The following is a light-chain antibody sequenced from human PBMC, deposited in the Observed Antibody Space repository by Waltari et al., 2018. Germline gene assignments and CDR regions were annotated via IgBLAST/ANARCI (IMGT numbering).Light chain of an antibody. J-gene: IGKJ4*01. CDR3: QQYDSLPST. Sequence: EIQLTQSPSSLSASVGDGVTITCQASQDISNFLTWYQQKPGKAPKHLIYAVSQLETGVPARFSGSGSGTEFSLIINSLQPEDIGTYYCQQYDSLPSTFGGGTKVEIQ. V-gene: IGKV1-33*01. CDR1: QDISNF. CDR2: AVS.